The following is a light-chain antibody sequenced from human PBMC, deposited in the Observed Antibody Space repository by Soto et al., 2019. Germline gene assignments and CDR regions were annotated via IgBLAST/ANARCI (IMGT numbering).Light chain of an antibody. CDR2: DVY. J-gene: IGLJ1*01. Sequence: QSVLTQPASVSGSPGQSITISCIGSSSDIGGYNYVSWHQQHPGKAPKLMIYDVYDRPLGVSNRFSGSKSGNTASLTISGLQGEDEADYYCSSYTDNRSYVFGQGTKINV. CDR1: SSDIGGYNY. CDR3: SSYTDNRSYV. V-gene: IGLV2-14*03.